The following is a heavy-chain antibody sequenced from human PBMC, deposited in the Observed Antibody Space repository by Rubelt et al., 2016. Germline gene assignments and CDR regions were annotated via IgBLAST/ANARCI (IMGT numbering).Heavy chain of an antibody. D-gene: IGHD3-3*02. Sequence: QVQLQESGPGLVKPSETQSLTCTVSGDSISRNYWSWIRQPPGKGLEWIGSIHYSGRSNYNPSLKSRVTISIDPSKHQLSLKLGSVPAADTAVYFCASCHLSRDYWGQGILVTVSP. CDR1: GDSISRNY. V-gene: IGHV4-59*08. J-gene: IGHJ4*02. CDR3: ASCHLSRDY. CDR2: IHYSGRS.